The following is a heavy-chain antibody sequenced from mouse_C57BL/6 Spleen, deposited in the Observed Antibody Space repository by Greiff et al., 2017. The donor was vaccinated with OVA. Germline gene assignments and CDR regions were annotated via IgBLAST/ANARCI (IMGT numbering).Heavy chain of an antibody. J-gene: IGHJ4*01. CDR2: ISTGGSYT. CDR3: ARWTHDRYAMDY. CDR1: GFTFSSYG. D-gene: IGHD2-12*01. Sequence: EVKLVESGGDLVKPGGSLKLSCAASGFTFSSYGMSWVRQTPGKRLEWVATISTGGSYTYYPDSVKGRFTISRDNAKNTMYLQMSSLKSEDTAMYYCARWTHDRYAMDYWGQGTSVTVSS. V-gene: IGHV5-6*01.